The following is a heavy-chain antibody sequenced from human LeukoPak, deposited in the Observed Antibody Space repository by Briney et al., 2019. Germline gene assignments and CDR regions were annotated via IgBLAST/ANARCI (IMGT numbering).Heavy chain of an antibody. D-gene: IGHD3-22*01. CDR3: ARGFSRITMMVVVITGGFDY. CDR2: INHSGST. Sequence: SETLSLTCAVYGGSFSGYYWSWIRQPPGKGLEWIGEINHSGSTNYNPSLKSRVTISVDTSKNKFSLKLSSVTAADTAVYYCARGFSRITMMVVVITGGFDYWGQGTLVTVSS. V-gene: IGHV4-34*01. J-gene: IGHJ4*02. CDR1: GGSFSGYY.